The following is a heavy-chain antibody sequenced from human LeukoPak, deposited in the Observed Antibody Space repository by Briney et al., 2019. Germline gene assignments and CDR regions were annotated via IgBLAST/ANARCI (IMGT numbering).Heavy chain of an antibody. Sequence: SETLSLTCAVSGYSISSGYYWGWIRQPPGKGLEWIGSIYHSGSTYYNPSLKSRVTISVDTSKNQFSLKLSSVTAADTAVYYCARDRPWRADYWGQGTLVTVSS. V-gene: IGHV4-38-2*02. CDR3: ARDRPWRADY. D-gene: IGHD6-6*01. CDR2: IYHSGST. CDR1: GYSISSGYY. J-gene: IGHJ4*02.